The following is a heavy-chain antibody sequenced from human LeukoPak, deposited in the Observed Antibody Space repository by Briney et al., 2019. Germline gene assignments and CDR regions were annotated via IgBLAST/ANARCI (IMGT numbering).Heavy chain of an antibody. D-gene: IGHD3-10*01. CDR3: ARGGHRQKEF. V-gene: IGHV3-21*01. CDR1: GFTFSSYS. CDR2: ISSSSSYI. J-gene: IGHJ4*02. Sequence: PGGSLRLSCAASGFTFSSYSMNWVRQAPGKGLEWVSSISSSSSYIYYADSVKGRFTISRDNAKNSLYLQMSSLRAEDTAVYYCARGGHRQKEFWGQGTLVTVSS.